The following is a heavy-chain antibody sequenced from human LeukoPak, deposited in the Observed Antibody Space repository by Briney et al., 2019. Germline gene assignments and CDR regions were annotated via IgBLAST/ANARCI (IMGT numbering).Heavy chain of an antibody. D-gene: IGHD3-22*01. CDR2: INHSGST. CDR1: GGSFSGYY. CDR3: ARHTRRLRYDSSGPLGY. V-gene: IGHV4-34*01. Sequence: PSETLSLTCAVYGGSFSGYYWSWIRQPPGKGLEWIGEINHSGSTNYNPSLKSRVTISVDTSKNQFSLKLSSVTAADTAVYYCARHTRRLRYDSSGPLGYWGQGTLVTVSS. J-gene: IGHJ4*02.